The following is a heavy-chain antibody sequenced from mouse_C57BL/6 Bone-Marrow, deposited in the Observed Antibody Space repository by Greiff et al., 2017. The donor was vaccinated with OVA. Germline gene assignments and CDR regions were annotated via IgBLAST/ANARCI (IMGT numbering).Heavy chain of an antibody. CDR3: ARWGGYYVGY. Sequence: SGPELVKPGASVKISCKASGYSFTSYYIHWVKQRPGQGLEWIGWIYPGSGNTKYNEKFKGKATLTADTSSSTAYMQLSSLTSEDSAVYYCARWGGYYVGYWGQGTTLTVSS. CDR1: GYSFTSYY. V-gene: IGHV1-66*01. D-gene: IGHD1-1*02. J-gene: IGHJ2*01. CDR2: IYPGSGNT.